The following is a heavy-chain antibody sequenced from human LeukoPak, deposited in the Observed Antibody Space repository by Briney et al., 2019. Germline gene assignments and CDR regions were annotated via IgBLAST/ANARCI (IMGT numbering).Heavy chain of an antibody. CDR2: IYYSGST. V-gene: IGHV4-31*03. CDR1: GGSISSGGYY. J-gene: IGHJ4*02. CDR3: ARRIPVAGLFDY. Sequence: SLTLSLTCTVSGGSISSGGYYWSWIRQHPGKGLEWIGYIYYSGSTYYNPSLKSRLTISLDASKNQFSLKLTSVTAADTAVYYCARRIPVAGLFDYWGQGTLVTVSS. D-gene: IGHD6-19*01.